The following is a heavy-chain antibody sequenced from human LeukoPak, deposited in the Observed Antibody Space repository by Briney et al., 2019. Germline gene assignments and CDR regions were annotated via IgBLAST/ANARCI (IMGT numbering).Heavy chain of an antibody. CDR3: ARDPSRYDLDY. CDR2: IKQDGVDK. Sequence: GGSLRLSCAASGFSFSRSYMNWVRQAPGKGLEWVATIKQDGVDKYYEDSVKGRFTISRDTAKNSLFLQMNSLRAEDTAVYYCARDPSRYDLDYWGQGTLVTVSS. V-gene: IGHV3-7*01. D-gene: IGHD5-12*01. CDR1: GFSFSRSY. J-gene: IGHJ4*02.